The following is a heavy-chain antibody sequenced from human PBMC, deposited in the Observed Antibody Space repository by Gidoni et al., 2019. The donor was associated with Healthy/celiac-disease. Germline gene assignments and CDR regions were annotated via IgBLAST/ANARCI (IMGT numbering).Heavy chain of an antibody. V-gene: IGHV3-23*01. CDR1: GFTFSSYA. Sequence: EVQLLESGGGLVQPVGSLRLSCAASGFTFSSYAMSWVRQAPGKGLEWVSAISGSGGSTYYEDSVKGRFTISRDNSKNTLYLQMNSLRAEDTAVYYCAKDTKVGTVAGTPDYWGQGTLVTVTS. CDR3: AKDTKVGTVAGTPDY. J-gene: IGHJ4*02. D-gene: IGHD6-19*01. CDR2: ISGSGGST.